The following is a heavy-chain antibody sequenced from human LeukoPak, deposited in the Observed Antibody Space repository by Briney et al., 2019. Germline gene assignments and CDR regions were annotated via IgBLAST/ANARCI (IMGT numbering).Heavy chain of an antibody. D-gene: IGHD3-22*01. CDR1: GFTFDDYA. Sequence: GGSLRLSCAASGFTFDDYAMHWVRQAPGKGLEWVSGISWNSGSIGYADSVKGRFTISRDNAKNSLYLQMNSLRAEDTAVYYCAKAPVIVVVITTSFDYWGQGTLVTVSS. V-gene: IGHV3-9*01. J-gene: IGHJ4*02. CDR2: ISWNSGSI. CDR3: AKAPVIVVVITTSFDY.